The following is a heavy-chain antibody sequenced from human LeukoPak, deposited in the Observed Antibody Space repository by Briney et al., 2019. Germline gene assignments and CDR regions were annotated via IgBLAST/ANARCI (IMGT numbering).Heavy chain of an antibody. D-gene: IGHD5-24*01. J-gene: IGHJ4*02. Sequence: GGSLRLSCAASGFIFSTYGMNWVRRAPGKGLEWVSGIRGSGDITYYADSVKGRFTISRDNSKNTLYLQMNSLRAEDTAVYYCAQDQKWIQFYYWGQGTLVTVSS. V-gene: IGHV3-23*01. CDR3: AQDQKWIQFYY. CDR2: IRGSGDIT. CDR1: GFIFSTYG.